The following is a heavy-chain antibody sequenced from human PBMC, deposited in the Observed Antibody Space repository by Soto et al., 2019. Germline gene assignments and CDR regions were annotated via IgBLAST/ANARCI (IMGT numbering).Heavy chain of an antibody. J-gene: IGHJ6*02. V-gene: IGHV1-69*13. D-gene: IGHD2-2*01. Sequence: ASVKVSCKASGGTFSSYAISWVRQAPGQGLEWMGGIIPIFGTANYAQKFQGRVTITADESTSTAYMELSSLRSEDTAVYYCARPNIVVVPAAQEAEFLVNYYYGMDVWGQGTTVTVSS. CDR1: GGTFSSYA. CDR3: ARPNIVVVPAAQEAEFLVNYYYGMDV. CDR2: IIPIFGTA.